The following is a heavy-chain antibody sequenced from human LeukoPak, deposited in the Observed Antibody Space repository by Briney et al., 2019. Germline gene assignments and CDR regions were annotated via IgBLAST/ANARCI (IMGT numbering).Heavy chain of an antibody. V-gene: IGHV1-18*01. Sequence: ASVKVSCKASGYTFNTYGIIWVRQAPGQGLEWMGWISAYNGDTTYAQKLQGRVTLTTDASTSTAYMELRSLRSDDTAVYYCARESTGGSLEIDYWGQGALVTVSS. J-gene: IGHJ4*02. D-gene: IGHD2-8*02. CDR1: GYTFNTYG. CDR2: ISAYNGDT. CDR3: ARESTGGSLEIDY.